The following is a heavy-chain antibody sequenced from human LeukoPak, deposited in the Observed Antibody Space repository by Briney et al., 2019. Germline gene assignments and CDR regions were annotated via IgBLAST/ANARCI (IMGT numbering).Heavy chain of an antibody. CDR3: AKEPYHYDSSGYPFDY. J-gene: IGHJ4*02. CDR1: GFTFSSYS. CDR2: ISSSSSYI. Sequence: GGSLRLSCAASGFTFSSYSMNWVRQAPGKGLEWVSSISSSSSYIYYADSVKGRFTISRDNAKNSLYLQMNSLRAEDTAVYYCAKEPYHYDSSGYPFDYWGQGTLVTVSS. V-gene: IGHV3-21*04. D-gene: IGHD3-22*01.